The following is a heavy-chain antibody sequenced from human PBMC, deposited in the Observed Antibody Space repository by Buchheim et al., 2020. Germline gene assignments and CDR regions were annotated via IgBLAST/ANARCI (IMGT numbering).Heavy chain of an antibody. CDR1: GFTFSSAA. V-gene: IGHV3-23*04. J-gene: IGHJ4*02. CDR3: AKEVRPNDF. CDR2: LTISGDFT. Sequence: EVHLVQSGGGLVQPGGSLRLSCEASGFTFSSAAMTWVRQAPGKGLEWVSSLTISGDFTYYADSVRGRFSITTDNSKNTPYLQMNSLRAEDTAVYYCAKEVRPNDFWGQGTL.